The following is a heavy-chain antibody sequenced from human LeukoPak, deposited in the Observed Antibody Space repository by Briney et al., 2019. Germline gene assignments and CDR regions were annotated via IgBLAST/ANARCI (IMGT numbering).Heavy chain of an antibody. D-gene: IGHD3-10*01. Sequence: QAGGSLRLSCAASGFTFSSYAMSWVRQAPGKGLEWVSAISGSGGSTYYADSVKGRFTISRDNSKNTLYLQMNSLRAEDTAVYYCARTATRSMVRGVIIGLNWFDPWGQGTLVTVSS. CDR2: ISGSGGST. V-gene: IGHV3-23*01. J-gene: IGHJ5*02. CDR1: GFTFSSYA. CDR3: ARTATRSMVRGVIIGLNWFDP.